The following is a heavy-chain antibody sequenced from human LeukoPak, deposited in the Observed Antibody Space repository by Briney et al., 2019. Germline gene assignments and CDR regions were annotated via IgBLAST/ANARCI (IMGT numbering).Heavy chain of an antibody. V-gene: IGHV3-30*02. CDR1: GFTFSSYG. J-gene: IGHJ5*02. CDR3: AKDPGLTMVRGLSWFDP. CDR2: IRYDGSNK. D-gene: IGHD3-10*01. Sequence: TGGSLRLSCAASGFTFSSYGMHWVRQAPGKGLEWVAFIRYDGSNKYYADSVKGRFTISRDNSKNTLYLQMNSLRAEDTAVYYCAKDPGLTMVRGLSWFDPWGQGTLVTVSS.